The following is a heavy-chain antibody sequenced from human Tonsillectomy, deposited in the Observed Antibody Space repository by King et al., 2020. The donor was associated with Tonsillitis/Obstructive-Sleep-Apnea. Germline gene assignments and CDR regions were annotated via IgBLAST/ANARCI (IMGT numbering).Heavy chain of an antibody. J-gene: IGHJ4*02. Sequence: VQLQESGPGLVKPSETLSLTCTVSGGSISNYYWSWIRQPPGKGLEWIGYIYYSGNTNYNPSLKSRVTISVDTSKNQFSLKLSSVTAADTAVYYCPRLLVPRPGVTTSGTNYFDYWGQGTLVTVSS. CDR1: GGSISNYY. CDR3: PRLLVPRPGVTTSGTNYFDY. V-gene: IGHV4-59*08. D-gene: IGHD6-13*01. CDR2: IYYSGNT.